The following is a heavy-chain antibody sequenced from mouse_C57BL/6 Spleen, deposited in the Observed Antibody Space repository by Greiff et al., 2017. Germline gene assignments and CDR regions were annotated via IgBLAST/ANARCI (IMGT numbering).Heavy chain of an antibody. J-gene: IGHJ3*01. CDR2: IDPSSGST. CDR1: GYTFTSYW. CDR3: ARDGYYGSSSSWFAY. D-gene: IGHD1-1*01. Sequence: VKLMESGAELAKPGASVKLSCKASGYTFTSYWMHWVKQRPGPGLEWIGYIDPSSGSTKYNQKFKNKATLTADKSSSTAYMQLSSLTYEDSAVYYCARDGYYGSSSSWFAYWGQGTLVTVSA. V-gene: IGHV1-7*01.